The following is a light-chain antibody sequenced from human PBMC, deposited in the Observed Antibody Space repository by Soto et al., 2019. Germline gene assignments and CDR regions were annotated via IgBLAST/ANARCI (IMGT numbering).Light chain of an antibody. V-gene: IGLV1-47*02. CDR1: SSNIVSNY. Sequence: QSVLTPPPSASGTPGQRVTISCSGSSSNIVSNYVFWYQQLPGTAPRLLIYSSNQRPSGVPDRFSGSKSGTSGSLAISGLRSEDEAGYYCATWDDSLSAVGFGGGTKLTVL. J-gene: IGLJ2*01. CDR2: SSN. CDR3: ATWDDSLSAVG.